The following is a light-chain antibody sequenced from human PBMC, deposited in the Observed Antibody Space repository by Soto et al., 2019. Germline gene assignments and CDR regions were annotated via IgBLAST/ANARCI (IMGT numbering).Light chain of an antibody. CDR2: GAS. V-gene: IGKV3-15*01. Sequence: EIVMTQSPATLSVSPGERATLSFRASQGIGINLAWYQQQPGQAPRVVIYGASTRATGIPARFSGSGSGTEFTLTISSLQSEDLAVYFCQTSDKWPLFGQGTRLEIK. J-gene: IGKJ5*01. CDR3: QTSDKWPL. CDR1: QGIGIN.